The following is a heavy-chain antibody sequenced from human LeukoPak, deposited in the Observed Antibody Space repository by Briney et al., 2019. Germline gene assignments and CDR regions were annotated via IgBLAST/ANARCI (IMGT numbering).Heavy chain of an antibody. CDR1: GGSISSYY. D-gene: IGHD3-9*01. J-gene: IGHJ6*03. Sequence: SETLSLTCTVSGGSISSYYWSWIRQPPGKGLELIGYIYYSGSTNYNPSLKSRVTISVDTSKNQFSLKLSSVTAADTVVYYCARFRLRYFDWLPFDYYMDVWGKGTTVTVSS. CDR3: ARFRLRYFDWLPFDYYMDV. V-gene: IGHV4-59*08. CDR2: IYYSGST.